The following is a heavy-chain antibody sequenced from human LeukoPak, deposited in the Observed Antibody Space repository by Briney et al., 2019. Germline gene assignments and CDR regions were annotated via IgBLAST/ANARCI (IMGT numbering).Heavy chain of an antibody. Sequence: GASVKVSCKASGYTFTSYGISWVRQAPGQGLERMGWISAYNGNTNYAQKLQGRVTMTTDTSTSTAYMELRSLRSDDTAVYYCARDPGMIVVGDDGYFDYWGQGTLVTVSS. D-gene: IGHD3-22*01. CDR2: ISAYNGNT. J-gene: IGHJ4*02. CDR1: GYTFTSYG. V-gene: IGHV1-18*01. CDR3: ARDPGMIVVGDDGYFDY.